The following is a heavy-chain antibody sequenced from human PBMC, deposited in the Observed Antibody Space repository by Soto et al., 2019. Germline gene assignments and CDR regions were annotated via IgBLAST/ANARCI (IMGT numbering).Heavy chain of an antibody. V-gene: IGHV1-69*01. D-gene: IGHD6-6*01. Sequence: QVQLVQSGAEVRKPGSSVKVSCKASGGTFSRYAINWVRQAPGQGLEWMGGVIPMFGTTNYEQKFKGRVTITADQSTSTISMELNTRRSEDAAVYYCAITSIPGSSSYFWFDHWGQGTPGTVAS. CDR2: VIPMFGTT. CDR1: GGTFSRYA. J-gene: IGHJ5*01. CDR3: AITSIPGSSSYFWFDH.